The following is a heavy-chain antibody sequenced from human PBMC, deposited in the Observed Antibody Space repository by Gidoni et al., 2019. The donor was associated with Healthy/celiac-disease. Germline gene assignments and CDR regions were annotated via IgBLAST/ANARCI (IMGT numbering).Heavy chain of an antibody. CDR2: IIPIFGTA. D-gene: IGHD2-8*01. V-gene: IGHV1-69*01. CDR3: ARRRHCTNGVCFSGVDY. Sequence: QVQLVQSGAEVKKPGSSVKVSCKASGGTFRSYAISWVRQAPGQGLEWMGGIIPIFGTANYAQKFQGRVTITADESTSTAYMELSSLRSEDTAVYYCARRRHCTNGVCFSGVDYWGQGTLVTVSS. CDR1: GGTFRSYA. J-gene: IGHJ4*02.